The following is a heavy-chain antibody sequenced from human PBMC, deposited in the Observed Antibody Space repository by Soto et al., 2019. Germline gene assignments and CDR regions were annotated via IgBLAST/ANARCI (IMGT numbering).Heavy chain of an antibody. CDR3: ARLICSSTSCYDVGAFDI. CDR1: GYSFTSYW. J-gene: IGHJ3*02. D-gene: IGHD2-2*01. V-gene: IGHV5-51*01. Sequence: GESLKISCKGSGYSFTSYWIGWVRQMPGKGLEWMGIIYPGDSDTRYSPSFQGQVTISADKSISTAYLQWSSLKASDTAMYYCARLICSSTSCYDVGAFDIWGQRTLVTVSS. CDR2: IYPGDSDT.